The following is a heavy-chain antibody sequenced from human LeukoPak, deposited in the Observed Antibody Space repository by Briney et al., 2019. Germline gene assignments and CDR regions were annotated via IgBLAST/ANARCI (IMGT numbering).Heavy chain of an antibody. CDR3: ARAPASISHPKWFDA. J-gene: IGHJ5*02. D-gene: IGHD3-10*01. CDR1: GYSFSSYW. CDR2: IYPGDYDT. V-gene: IGHV5-51*01. Sequence: GESLKISCKGSGYSFSSYWIGWVRQMPGKGLEWMGTIYPGDYDTRYSPSFQGQVTISVDKSISTAYLQWSSLKASDTAMYYCARAPASISHPKWFDAWGQGTQVTVSS.